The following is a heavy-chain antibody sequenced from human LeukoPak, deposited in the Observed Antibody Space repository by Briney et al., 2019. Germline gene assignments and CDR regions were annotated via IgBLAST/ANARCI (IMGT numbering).Heavy chain of an antibody. V-gene: IGHV4-59*01. CDR1: GGSLSGSY. J-gene: IGHJ4*02. CDR2: VFYTGSF. Sequence: SETLSLTCAVSGGSLSGSYWSWIRQFPGKGLEWIGFVFYTGSFNYNPSLKSRVRISVDTSRNQFSLKLSSVTAADTAVYYCARGSSLYDYWGQGTLVTVSS. D-gene: IGHD6-13*01. CDR3: ARGSSLYDY.